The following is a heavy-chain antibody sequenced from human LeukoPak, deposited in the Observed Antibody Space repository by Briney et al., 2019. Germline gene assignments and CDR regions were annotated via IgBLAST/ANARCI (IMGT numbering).Heavy chain of an antibody. V-gene: IGHV3-23*01. J-gene: IGHJ4*02. CDR2: ISGSGGST. CDR3: AKQYCSSTSCYYFDY. Sequence: GGSLRLSCAASGFTFSSYAMSWVRQARGKGLEWVSAISGSGGSTYYADSVKGRFTISRDNSKNTLYLQMNSLRAEDTAVYYCAKQYCSSTSCYYFDYWGQGTLVTVSS. D-gene: IGHD2-2*01. CDR1: GFTFSSYA.